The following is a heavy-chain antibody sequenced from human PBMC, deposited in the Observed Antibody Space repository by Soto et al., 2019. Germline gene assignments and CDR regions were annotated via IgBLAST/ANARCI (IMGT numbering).Heavy chain of an antibody. D-gene: IGHD5-12*01. V-gene: IGHV4-39*01. CDR2: IYYSGST. CDR3: ARQGYSGYDPYYFDY. J-gene: IGHJ4*02. Sequence: QLQLQESGPGLVKPSETLSLTCTVSGGSISSSSYYWVWIRQPPGKGLEWIGSIYYSGSTYYNPSLKSRVTISVDTSKNQFSLKLSSVTAADTAVYYCARQGYSGYDPYYFDYWGQGTLVTVSS. CDR1: GGSISSSSYY.